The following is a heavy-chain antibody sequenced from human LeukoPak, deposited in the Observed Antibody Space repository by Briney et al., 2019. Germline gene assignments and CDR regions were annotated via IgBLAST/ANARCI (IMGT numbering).Heavy chain of an antibody. V-gene: IGHV1-2*06. J-gene: IGHJ4*02. D-gene: IGHD6-19*01. CDR3: ARTHSSDWYYFDY. Sequence: GASVKVSCKASGYTFTGYYMHWVRQAPGQGLEWMGRINPNGGGSNYAQKFQGRVTIAGDTSISTAYMELSRLRSDDTAVYYCARTHSSDWYYFDYWGQGTLVTVSS. CDR1: GYTFTGYY. CDR2: INPNGGGS.